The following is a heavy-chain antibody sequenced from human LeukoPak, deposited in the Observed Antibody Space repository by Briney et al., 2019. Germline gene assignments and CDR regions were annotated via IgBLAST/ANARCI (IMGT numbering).Heavy chain of an antibody. D-gene: IGHD2-2*01. J-gene: IGHJ4*02. CDR2: ISSSSSYI. CDR1: GFTFSSYA. CDR3: ARVRCSSNSCFPDY. Sequence: GGSLRLSCAASGFTFSSYAMSWVRQAPGKGLEWVSSISSSSSYIYYADSVKGRFTISRDNAKNSLFLQMNSLRAEDTAVYYCARVRCSSNSCFPDYWGQGTLVTVSS. V-gene: IGHV3-21*01.